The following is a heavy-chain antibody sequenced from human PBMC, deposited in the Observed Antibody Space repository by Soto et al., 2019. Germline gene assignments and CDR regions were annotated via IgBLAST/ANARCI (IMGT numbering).Heavy chain of an antibody. D-gene: IGHD3-22*01. V-gene: IGHV3-33*01. CDR3: AREDYYDDYFDY. Sequence: PGGSLRLSCAASGFTFSIYGMHWFRQAPGKGLEWVAVIWYDGSNKYYADSVKGRFTISRDNSKNTLYLQMNSLRAEDTAVYYCAREDYYDDYFDYWGQGTLVTVSS. J-gene: IGHJ4*02. CDR1: GFTFSIYG. CDR2: IWYDGSNK.